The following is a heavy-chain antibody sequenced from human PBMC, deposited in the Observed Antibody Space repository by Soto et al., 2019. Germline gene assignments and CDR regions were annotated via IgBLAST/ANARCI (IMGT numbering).Heavy chain of an antibody. D-gene: IGHD3-22*01. V-gene: IGHV4-38-2*02. Sequence: PSETLSLTCAVSGYSISSGYYWGWIRQPPGKGLEWIGSIYHSGSTYYNPSLKSRVTISVDTSKNQFSLKLSSVTAADTAVYYCARDRDYYDSIPRGWFDPWGQGTLVTVSS. J-gene: IGHJ5*02. CDR2: IYHSGST. CDR3: ARDRDYYDSIPRGWFDP. CDR1: GYSISSGYY.